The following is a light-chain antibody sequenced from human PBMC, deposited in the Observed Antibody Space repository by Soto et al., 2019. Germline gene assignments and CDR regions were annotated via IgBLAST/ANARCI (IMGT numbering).Light chain of an antibody. V-gene: IGKV1-39*01. J-gene: IGKJ3*01. CDR3: QQSYSTPLIT. CDR2: AAS. CDR1: QSISSY. Sequence: DIQMTQSPSSLSASVGDRVTITCRASQSISSYLNWYQQKPGKAPKLLIYAASSLQSGVPSRFSGSGSETDFTLTISSLQPEDFATYYCQQSYSTPLITFGPGTKVDIK.